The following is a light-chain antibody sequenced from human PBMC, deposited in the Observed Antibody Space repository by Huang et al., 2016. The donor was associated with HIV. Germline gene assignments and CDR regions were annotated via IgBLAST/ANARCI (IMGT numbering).Light chain of an antibody. J-gene: IGKJ2*01. Sequence: EIVMTQSPVTLSVSPGGRATLSCRASQSVGSNFAWYKQQPGQAPRLLIYSAATRATGVPARFSGSGSGTEFTLTISSLQSEDFAVYYCQHYNDWPPESFGQGTKLEIK. CDR2: SAA. V-gene: IGKV3-15*01. CDR3: QHYNDWPPES. CDR1: QSVGSN.